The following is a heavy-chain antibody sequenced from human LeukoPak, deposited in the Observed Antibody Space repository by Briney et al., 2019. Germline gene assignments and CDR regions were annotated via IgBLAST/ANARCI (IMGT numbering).Heavy chain of an antibody. D-gene: IGHD1-20*01. CDR2: IYYSGST. Sequence: SETLSLTCTVSGGSISSYYWSWLRQPPGKGLEWIGYIYYSGSTNYNPSLKSRVTISVDTSKNQFSLKLSSVTAADTAVYYCAGGITEYYFDYWGQGTLVTVSS. V-gene: IGHV4-59*01. J-gene: IGHJ4*02. CDR1: GGSISSYY. CDR3: AGGITEYYFDY.